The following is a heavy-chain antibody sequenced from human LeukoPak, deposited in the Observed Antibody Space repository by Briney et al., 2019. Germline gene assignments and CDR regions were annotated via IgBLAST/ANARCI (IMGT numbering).Heavy chain of an antibody. CDR3: AELGITMIGGV. CDR2: IKKDGSEK. J-gene: IGHJ6*04. CDR1: GFTFSSYW. D-gene: IGHD3-10*02. Sequence: GGSLRLSCAASGFTFSSYWMSWVRQAPGKGLEWVANIKKDGSEKYYVDSVKGRFTISRDNAKTSLYLQMNSLRAEDTAVYYCAELGITMIGGVWGKGTTVTISS. V-gene: IGHV3-7*01.